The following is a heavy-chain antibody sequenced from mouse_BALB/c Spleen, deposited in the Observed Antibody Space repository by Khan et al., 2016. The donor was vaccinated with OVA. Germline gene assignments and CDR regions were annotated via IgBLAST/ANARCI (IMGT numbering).Heavy chain of an antibody. D-gene: IGHD3-1*01. Sequence: SGAELVKPGASVKMSCTASGYTFTSYTMHWVKQRPGPGLEWIGYINPSRGYTKYNQKFKDKATLSADKSSSTAYMQLSSLTSEDSAGDYWARKSTRASYWGQGTTRTVSS. V-gene: IGHV1-4*01. CDR3: ARKSTRASY. CDR1: GYTFTSYT. J-gene: IGHJ2*01. CDR2: INPSRGYT.